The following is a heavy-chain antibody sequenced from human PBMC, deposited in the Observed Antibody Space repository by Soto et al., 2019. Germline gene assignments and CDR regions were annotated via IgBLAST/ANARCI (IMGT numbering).Heavy chain of an antibody. Sequence: QVQLVQSGAEMKKPGSSVKVSCQSSGGTFNTYAMNWVRQAPGQGPEWMGDISRMFGAANYAPKFQGRVTITADESTGTSSMQLSSLTSEATALYFCAREVQVHTPAFVYWGQGTLVTVSS. D-gene: IGHD3-10*01. V-gene: IGHV1-69*19. CDR2: ISRMFGAA. CDR3: AREVQVHTPAFVY. J-gene: IGHJ4*02. CDR1: GGTFNTYA.